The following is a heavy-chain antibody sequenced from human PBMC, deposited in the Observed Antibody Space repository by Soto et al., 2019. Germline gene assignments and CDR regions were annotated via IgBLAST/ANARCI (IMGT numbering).Heavy chain of an antibody. CDR1: GFNLSHPW. V-gene: IGHV3-15*01. Sequence: PGGSLRLSCVASGFNLSHPWMTWVRQAAGKGLEWVGRIKSKTDGGTADYAAPVKGRATISRDDSKNTVYLQMNSLKTEDTAVYYCTTGRYYDILTGYHNVAYWGQGALVTVSS. D-gene: IGHD3-9*01. J-gene: IGHJ4*02. CDR2: IKSKTDGGTA. CDR3: TTGRYYDILTGYHNVAY.